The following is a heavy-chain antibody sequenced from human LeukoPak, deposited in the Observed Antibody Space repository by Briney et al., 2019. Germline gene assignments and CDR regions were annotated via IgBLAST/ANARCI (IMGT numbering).Heavy chain of an antibody. CDR3: ANEEVEYFQH. Sequence: GASVKVSCKASGGTFSSYAISWVRQAPGQGLEWMGGIIPIFDIASYAQKFQGRVKITADKSTTTAYMELNSLRSEDTAIYYCANEEVEYFQHWGQGTLVTVSS. V-gene: IGHV1-69*10. CDR1: GGTFSSYA. CDR2: IIPIFDIA. J-gene: IGHJ1*01.